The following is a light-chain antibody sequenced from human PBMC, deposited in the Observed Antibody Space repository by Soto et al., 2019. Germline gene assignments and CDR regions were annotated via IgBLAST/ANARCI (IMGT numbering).Light chain of an antibody. CDR3: LQDYNYPIT. CDR1: QSISSW. V-gene: IGKV1-6*01. Sequence: IPMTQSSSTLSAPVGDRVTITCRASQSISSWLAWYQQKPGKAPKLLIYAASSLQSGVPSRFSGSGSGTDFTLTISSLQPEDFATYYCLQDYNYPITFGQGTRLEIK. J-gene: IGKJ5*01. CDR2: AAS.